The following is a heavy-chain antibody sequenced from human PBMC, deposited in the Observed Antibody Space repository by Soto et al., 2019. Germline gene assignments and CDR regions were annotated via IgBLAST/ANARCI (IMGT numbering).Heavy chain of an antibody. D-gene: IGHD3-22*01. V-gene: IGHV4-34*01. J-gene: IGHJ4*02. Sequence: SETLSLTCAVYGGSFSGYYWSWIRQPPGEGLEWIGEINHSGSTNYNPSLKSRVTISVDTSKNQFSLKLSSVTAADTAVYYCARAAYYDSSGYYYVRVYFDYWGQGTIVTVYS. CDR3: ARAAYYDSSGYYYVRVYFDY. CDR1: GGSFSGYY. CDR2: INHSGST.